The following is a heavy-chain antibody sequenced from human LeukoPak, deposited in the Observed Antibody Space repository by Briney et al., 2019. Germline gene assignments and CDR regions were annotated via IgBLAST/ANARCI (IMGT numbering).Heavy chain of an antibody. CDR1: GGSISSSSYY. Sequence: PSETLSLTCTVSGGSISSSSYYWSWIRQPPGKGLEWIGEINHSGSTNYNPSLKSRVTISVDTSKNQFSLKLSSVTAADTAVYYCARGLRVAVAGTSRFDPWGQGTLVTVSS. J-gene: IGHJ5*02. D-gene: IGHD6-19*01. V-gene: IGHV4-39*07. CDR3: ARGLRVAVAGTSRFDP. CDR2: INHSGST.